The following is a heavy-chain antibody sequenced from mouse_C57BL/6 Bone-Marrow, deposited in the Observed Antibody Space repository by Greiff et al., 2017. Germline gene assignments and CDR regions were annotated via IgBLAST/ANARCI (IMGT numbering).Heavy chain of an antibody. J-gene: IGHJ2*01. D-gene: IGHD1-1*01. CDR2: INPNNGGT. CDR1: GYTFTDYY. CDR3: ARDYYSSSWYFDY. V-gene: IGHV1-26*01. Sequence: EVQLQQSGPELVKPGASVKISCKASGYTFTDYYMNWVKQSHGKSLEWIGDINPNNGGTSYNQKLKGKATLTVDKSSNTAYMELRSLTSEDSAVYYCARDYYSSSWYFDYWGQGTILTVSS.